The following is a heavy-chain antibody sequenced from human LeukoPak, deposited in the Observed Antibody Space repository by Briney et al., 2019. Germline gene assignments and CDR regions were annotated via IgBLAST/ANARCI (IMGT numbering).Heavy chain of an antibody. Sequence: SETLSLTSTVSGGSISSGGYYWSWIRQHPGKGLEWIGYIYYSGSTYYNPSLKSRVTISVDTSKNQFSLKLSSVTAADTAVYYCARDLAFGVLDYWGQGTLVTVSS. CDR3: ARDLAFGVLDY. J-gene: IGHJ4*02. V-gene: IGHV4-31*03. D-gene: IGHD3-10*01. CDR1: GGSISSGGYY. CDR2: IYYSGST.